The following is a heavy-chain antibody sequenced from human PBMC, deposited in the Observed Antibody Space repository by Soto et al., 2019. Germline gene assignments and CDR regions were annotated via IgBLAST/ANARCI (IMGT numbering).Heavy chain of an antibody. D-gene: IGHD2-2*01. CDR3: ARDGSGTRYDY. CDR1: GFTFSSYS. CDR2: ISSSTSYI. Sequence: EVQLVESGGGLVKPGGSLRLSCAASGFTFSSYSMNWVRQAPGKGLEWVSSISSSTSYIYYADSVKGRFTISRDNAKNSLYLQMNSLRAEDTAVYYCARDGSGTRYDYWGQGTLVTVSS. V-gene: IGHV3-21*01. J-gene: IGHJ4*02.